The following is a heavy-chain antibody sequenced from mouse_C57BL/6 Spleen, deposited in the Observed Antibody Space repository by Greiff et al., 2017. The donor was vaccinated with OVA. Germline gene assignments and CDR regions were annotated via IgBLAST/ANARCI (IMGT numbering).Heavy chain of an antibody. CDR2: ISDGGSYT. CDR3: ARSPYYGSSHWYFDV. CDR1: GFTFSSYA. D-gene: IGHD1-1*01. V-gene: IGHV5-4*03. Sequence: EVKLVESGGGLVKPGGSLKLSCAASGFTFSSYAMSWVRQTPEKRLEWVATISDGGSYTYYPDNVKGRFTISRDNAKNNLYLQMSHLKSEDTAMYYCARSPYYGSSHWYFDVWGTGTTVTVSS. J-gene: IGHJ1*03.